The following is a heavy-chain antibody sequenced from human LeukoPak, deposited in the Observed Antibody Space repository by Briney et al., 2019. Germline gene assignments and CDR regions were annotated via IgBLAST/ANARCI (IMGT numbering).Heavy chain of an antibody. CDR3: ARRVIMSAAGVPDTWLDP. J-gene: IGHJ5*02. CDR1: GGSISNYY. V-gene: IGHV4-59*08. Sequence: SETLSLTCTVSGGSISNYYWNWIRQPAGKGLGWVGHISYSGGTKYNPSLQSRVTISIDTSKNQFSLNLSSVTAADTAVYYCARRVIMSAAGVPDTWLDPWGQGILVTVSS. D-gene: IGHD2-8*01. CDR2: ISYSGGT.